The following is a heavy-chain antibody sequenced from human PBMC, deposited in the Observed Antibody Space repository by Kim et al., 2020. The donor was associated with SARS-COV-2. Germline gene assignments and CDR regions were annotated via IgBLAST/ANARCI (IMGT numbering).Heavy chain of an antibody. D-gene: IGHD6-13*01. V-gene: IGHV3-23*01. CDR2: T. Sequence: TTYSESVKGQLSITRDNSKNAVDLQMSSLRAEDTAIYYCANPRQPDYWGQGTLVTVSS. CDR3: ANPRQPDY. J-gene: IGHJ4*02.